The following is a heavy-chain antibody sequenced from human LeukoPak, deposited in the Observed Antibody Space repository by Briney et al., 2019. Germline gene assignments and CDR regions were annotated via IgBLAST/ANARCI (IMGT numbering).Heavy chain of an antibody. V-gene: IGHV4-38-2*01. D-gene: IGHD3-3*01. CDR2: IYHSGYT. J-gene: IGHJ4*02. CDR1: GYSISSGYY. Sequence: SETLSLTCAVSGYSISSGYYWGWVRQPPGKGLEWIGTIYHSGYTYYNPSLKSRVTISVDTSKNQFSLKLSSVTAPDTAVYYCARKLYYGDYFDYWGQGTLVTVSS. CDR3: ARKLYYGDYFDY.